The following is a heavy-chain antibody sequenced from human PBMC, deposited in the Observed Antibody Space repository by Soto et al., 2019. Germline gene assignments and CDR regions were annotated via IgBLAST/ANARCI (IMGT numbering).Heavy chain of an antibody. CDR3: ARELPSIYEILTGHFDH. V-gene: IGHV4-4*07. CDR1: GGVKRGHY. Sequence: SDTLSLACAMSGGVKRGHYWSWKRPPAREGLEWIGRTYTTGSTHYHPSLKSRGTLSIDMSKNQFSLKLNSVTAAATAVYYCARELPSIYEILTGHFDHWGQGTLVTVSS. CDR2: TYTTGST. D-gene: IGHD3-9*01. J-gene: IGHJ4*02.